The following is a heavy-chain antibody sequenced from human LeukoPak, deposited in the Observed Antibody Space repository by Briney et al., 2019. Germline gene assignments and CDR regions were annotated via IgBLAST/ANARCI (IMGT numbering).Heavy chain of an antibody. D-gene: IGHD3-10*01. J-gene: IGHJ4*02. Sequence: GGSLRLSCAASGFTFSSYATSWVRQAPGKGLEWVSAISGSGGSTYYADSVKGRFTISRDNSKNTLYLQMNSLRAEDTAVYYCAKAYGSGSFHGGYLDYWGQGTLVTVSS. CDR3: AKAYGSGSFHGGYLDY. V-gene: IGHV3-23*01. CDR2: ISGSGGST. CDR1: GFTFSSYA.